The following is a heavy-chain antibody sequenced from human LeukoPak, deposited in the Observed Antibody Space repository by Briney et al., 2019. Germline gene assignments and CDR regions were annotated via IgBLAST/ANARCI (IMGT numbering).Heavy chain of an antibody. CDR2: ISSSSSYI. V-gene: IGHV3-21*01. J-gene: IGHJ4*02. D-gene: IGHD3-10*01. CDR3: ARVQGDMVRGVIIFGYYFDY. CDR1: GFTFSSYS. Sequence: GGSLRLSCAASGFTFSSYSMNWVRQAPGKGLEWVSSISSSSSYIYYADSVKGRFTISRDNAKNSLYLQMNSLRAEDTAVYYCARVQGDMVRGVIIFGYYFDYWGRGTLVTVSS.